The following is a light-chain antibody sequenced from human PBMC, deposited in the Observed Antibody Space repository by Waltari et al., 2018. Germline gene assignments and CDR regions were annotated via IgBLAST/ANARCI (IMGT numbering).Light chain of an antibody. CDR1: HSITIW. V-gene: IGKV1-5*03. CDR3: QQYNTYPWT. CDR2: RAS. J-gene: IGKJ1*01. Sequence: DIQMTQSPSTLSASVGDRITITCRASHSITIWLAWYQQKPGEAPKLLIFRASSLESGVPSRFSGSGSGTEFTLTIGSLQPDDFATYYCQQYNTYPWTFGQGTKVEIK.